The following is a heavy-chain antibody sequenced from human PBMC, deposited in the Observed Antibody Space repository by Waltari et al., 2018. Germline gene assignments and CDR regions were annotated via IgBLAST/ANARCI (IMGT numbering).Heavy chain of an antibody. Sequence: QVQLVQSGAEVRKPGASVKVSCKASGYNFRTYDINWVRPAPGQGLEWMGWMNPNRANKGSSQKFQGRLTMTTDTSMTTSYMELSSLTSEDTAIYYCARARTTAPLGFYFIDVWGKGTTVIVSS. V-gene: IGHV1-8*01. CDR1: GYNFRTYD. J-gene: IGHJ6*03. CDR3: ARARTTAPLGFYFIDV. D-gene: IGHD4-17*01. CDR2: MNPNRANK.